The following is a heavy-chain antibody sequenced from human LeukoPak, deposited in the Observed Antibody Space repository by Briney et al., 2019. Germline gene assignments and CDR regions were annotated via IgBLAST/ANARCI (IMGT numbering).Heavy chain of an antibody. CDR2: IYYSGST. CDR1: GGSISSSGYY. V-gene: IGHV4-39*07. J-gene: IGHJ4*02. CDR3: ARAKYSYAYFGAYYFDY. Sequence: PSETLSLTCTVSGGSISSSGYYWGWIRQPPGKGLEWIGSIYYSGSTYYNPSLKSRVAISLATSKNQFSLKLSSVTAADTAVYYCARAKYSYAYFGAYYFDYWGQGTLVTVSS. D-gene: IGHD5-18*01.